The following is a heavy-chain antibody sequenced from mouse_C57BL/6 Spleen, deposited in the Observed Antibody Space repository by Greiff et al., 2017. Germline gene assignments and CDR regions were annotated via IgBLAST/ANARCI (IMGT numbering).Heavy chain of an antibody. CDR3: ARSGHYYGSSYFDY. Sequence: QVQLQQPGTELVKPGASVKLSCKASGYTFTSYWMHWVKQRPGQGLEWIGNINPNNGGTSYNQKFKGKATLTVDKSSSTAYMELRSLTSEDSAVYYCARSGHYYGSSYFDYWGQGTLVTVSA. V-gene: IGHV1-53*01. CDR1: GYTFTSYW. D-gene: IGHD1-1*01. J-gene: IGHJ3*01. CDR2: INPNNGGT.